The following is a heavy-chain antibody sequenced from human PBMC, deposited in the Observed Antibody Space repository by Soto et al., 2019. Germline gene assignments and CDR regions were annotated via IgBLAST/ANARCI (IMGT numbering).Heavy chain of an antibody. Sequence: EVQLVESGGELVQPGGSLRLSCEVSGFSLSDLFIDWVRQAPGKGLEWVGRTKDKAYSYTTEYAASVKGRFTISRDDSRNSLFLQMSSLKTEDTAVYYCASIRGVFGYWGQGTLVTVSS. D-gene: IGHD3-10*01. CDR2: TKDKAYSYTT. CDR1: GFSLSDLF. CDR3: ASIRGVFGY. J-gene: IGHJ4*02. V-gene: IGHV3-72*01.